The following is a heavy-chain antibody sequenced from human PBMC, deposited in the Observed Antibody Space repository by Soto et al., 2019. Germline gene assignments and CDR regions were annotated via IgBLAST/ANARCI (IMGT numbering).Heavy chain of an antibody. CDR2: FSGSGGRT. CDR1: VFSFGIYA. V-gene: IGHV3-23*01. Sequence: GGSLVISCVCSVFSFGIYAMTWVGQAPGKGLDWVSGFSGSGGRTYYADSVKGRFTISRDNSKDTLYLQMDSLRAEDTAVYYCAKGKVAVPSGKSFDYWGQGTMVTVSS. CDR3: AKGKVAVPSGKSFDY. D-gene: IGHD1-26*01. J-gene: IGHJ4*02.